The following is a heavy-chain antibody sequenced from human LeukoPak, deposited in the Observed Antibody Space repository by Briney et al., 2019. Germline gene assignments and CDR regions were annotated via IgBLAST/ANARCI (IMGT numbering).Heavy chain of an antibody. CDR2: INSDGSST. CDR3: ARASTVKGEFYFDY. Sequence: GGSLRLSCAASGFTFSSYWMHWVRQAPGKGLVWVSRINSDGSSTSYADSVKGRFTISRDNAKNTLYLQMNSLRAEDTAVYYCARASTVKGEFYFDYWGQGTLVTVSS. V-gene: IGHV3-74*01. D-gene: IGHD4-17*01. J-gene: IGHJ4*02. CDR1: GFTFSSYW.